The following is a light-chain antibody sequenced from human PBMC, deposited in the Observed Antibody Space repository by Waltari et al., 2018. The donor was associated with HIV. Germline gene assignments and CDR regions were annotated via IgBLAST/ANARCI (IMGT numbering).Light chain of an antibody. J-gene: IGLJ1*01. CDR3: AACDDSLNGYYV. Sequence: QSVLTQPPSASGTPGQRVSISCSGSSSNIGSNAANWYQQLPGTAPKLLTYSNTQRPSGGPDRFSGSKAGTSASLAISGLQSEDEADYYCAACDDSLNGYYVFGTGTKVTVL. CDR2: SNT. V-gene: IGLV1-44*01. CDR1: SSNIGSNA.